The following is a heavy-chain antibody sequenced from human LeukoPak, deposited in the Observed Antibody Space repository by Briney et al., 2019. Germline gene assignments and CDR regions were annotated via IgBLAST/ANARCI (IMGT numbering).Heavy chain of an antibody. V-gene: IGHV3-30*04. CDR3: ARDRWELLRALSY. J-gene: IGHJ4*02. CDR1: GFTFSSYA. CDR2: ISYDGSNK. D-gene: IGHD1-26*01. Sequence: PGGSLRLSCAASGFTFSSYAMHWVRQAPGKGLEWGAVISYDGSNKYYADSVKGRFTISRDNSKNTLYLQMNSLRAEDTAVYYFARDRWELLRALSYWGQGTLVTVSS.